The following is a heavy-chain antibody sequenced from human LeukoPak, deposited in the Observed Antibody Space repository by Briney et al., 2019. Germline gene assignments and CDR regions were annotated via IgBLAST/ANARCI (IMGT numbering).Heavy chain of an antibody. V-gene: IGHV4-39*01. J-gene: IGHJ4*02. Sequence: SETLSLTCTVSGGSISGSISTNYWNWVRQPPGKGLEWIGSIHYSGTTYYNPSLESRATISVDTSKNQFSVKLTSVTAADTAVYYCARKGTIAPTGASHFDYWGQGTLVTVSS. D-gene: IGHD6-13*01. CDR2: IHYSGTT. CDR1: GGSISGSISTNY. CDR3: ARKGTIAPTGASHFDY.